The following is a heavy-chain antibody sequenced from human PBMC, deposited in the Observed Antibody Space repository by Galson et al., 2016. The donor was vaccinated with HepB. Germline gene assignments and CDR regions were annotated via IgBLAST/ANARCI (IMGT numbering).Heavy chain of an antibody. CDR3: ARLVPLYDFWADYPGVPNDY. CDR1: GYTFSSYR. CDR2: IHPSNSYA. Sequence: QSGAEVKKPGESLRISCEASGYTFSSYRITWVRQMPGKGLEWMGNIHPSNSYANYGPSFQGHVTISADKSISTAYLQWSSLKASDTAMYYCARLVPLYDFWADYPGVPNDYWGPGTLVTVSS. D-gene: IGHD3-3*01. V-gene: IGHV5-10-1*01. J-gene: IGHJ4*03.